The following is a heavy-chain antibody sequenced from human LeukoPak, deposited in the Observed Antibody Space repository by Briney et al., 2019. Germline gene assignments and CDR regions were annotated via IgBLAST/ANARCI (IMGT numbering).Heavy chain of an antibody. CDR1: GFTFSSYS. CDR3: ARVLNDYGDYVIDY. Sequence: GGSLRLSCAASGFTFSSYSMNWVRQAPGKGLEWVSYISSSSSTIYYADSVKGRFTISRDNAKNSLYLQMNSLRAEDTAVYYCARVLNDYGDYVIDYWGQGTLVTVSP. V-gene: IGHV3-48*01. CDR2: ISSSSSTI. D-gene: IGHD4-17*01. J-gene: IGHJ4*02.